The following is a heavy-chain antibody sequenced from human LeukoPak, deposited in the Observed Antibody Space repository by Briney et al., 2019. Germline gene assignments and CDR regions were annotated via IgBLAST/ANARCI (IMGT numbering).Heavy chain of an antibody. Sequence: GGSVRLSCAASEFTFSSYAMQWVRQAPGKGLEWVSGITVSGGTTYYTDSVKGRFTISRDNSKNTLYLQMNSLRAEDTAVYYCAKYLTARGPPFALDVWGQGTTLTVS. CDR3: AKYLTARGPPFALDV. J-gene: IGHJ6*02. CDR2: ITVSGGTT. CDR1: EFTFSSYA. V-gene: IGHV3-23*01. D-gene: IGHD1-14*01.